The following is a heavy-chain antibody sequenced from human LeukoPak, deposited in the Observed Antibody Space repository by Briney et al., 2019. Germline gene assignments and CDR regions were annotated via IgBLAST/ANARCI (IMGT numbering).Heavy chain of an antibody. D-gene: IGHD2-2*01. J-gene: IGHJ1*01. V-gene: IGHV3-11*01. CDR1: GFTVSSNY. CDR2: ISSSGSNK. CDR3: VRYCSSTSCYIGSGEYFQH. Sequence: GGSLRLSCAASGFTVSSNYMSWVRQAPGKGLEWVSYISSSGSNKFYADSVKGRFTISRDNAKNSLYLQMNSLRAEDTALYYCVRYCSSTSCYIGSGEYFQHWGQGTLVTVSS.